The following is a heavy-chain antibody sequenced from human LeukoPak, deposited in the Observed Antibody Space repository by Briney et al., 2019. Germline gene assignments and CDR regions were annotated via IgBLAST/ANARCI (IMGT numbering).Heavy chain of an antibody. CDR3: ARVRYCSGGSCYSPYYYYYMDV. CDR2: IYSSGSA. D-gene: IGHD2-15*01. CDR1: GGSISDHY. V-gene: IGHV4-4*07. Sequence: SETLFLTCTVSGGSISDHYWSWIRQPSGKGLEWIGRIYSSGSANYSPSLKSRVSMSVDTSKNQFSLKLSSVTAADTAVYYCARVRYCSGGSCYSPYYYYYMDVWGKGTTVTVSS. J-gene: IGHJ6*03.